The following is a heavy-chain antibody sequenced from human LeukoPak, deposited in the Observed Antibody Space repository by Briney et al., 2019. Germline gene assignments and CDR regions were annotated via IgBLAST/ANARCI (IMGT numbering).Heavy chain of an antibody. CDR3: AKDISYGIAAAAFFDY. D-gene: IGHD6-13*01. V-gene: IGHV3-7*03. CDR1: GFTFSTYD. Sequence: GGSLRLSCAASGFTFSTYDISWVRQAPGKGLEWVANIKQDGSEKYYVDSVKGRFTISRDNAKNSLYLQMNSLRTEDTALYYCAKDISYGIAAAAFFDYWGQGTLVTVSS. CDR2: IKQDGSEK. J-gene: IGHJ4*02.